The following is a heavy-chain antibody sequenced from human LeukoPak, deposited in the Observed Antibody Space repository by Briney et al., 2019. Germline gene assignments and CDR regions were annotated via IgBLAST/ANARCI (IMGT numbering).Heavy chain of an antibody. Sequence: ASVKVSCKASGYTFTGYYMHWVRQAPGQGLEWMGWINPNSGGTNYAQKFQGRVTMTRDTSISTAYMELSRLRSGDTAVYYCARDVGITMVRGVIITSHEYYFDYWGQGTLVTVSS. CDR1: GYTFTGYY. V-gene: IGHV1-2*02. CDR2: INPNSGGT. CDR3: ARDVGITMVRGVIITSHEYYFDY. D-gene: IGHD3-10*01. J-gene: IGHJ4*02.